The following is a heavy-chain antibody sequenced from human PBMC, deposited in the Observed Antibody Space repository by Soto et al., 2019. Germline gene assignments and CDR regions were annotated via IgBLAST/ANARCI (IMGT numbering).Heavy chain of an antibody. D-gene: IGHD4-17*01. CDR3: ARGQYGDYVDWYFDL. V-gene: IGHV4-59*01. CDR2: IYYSGST. CDR1: GGSISSYY. J-gene: IGHJ2*01. Sequence: QVQLQESGPGLVKPSETLSLTCTVSGGSISSYYWSWIRQPPGKGLEWIGYIYYSGSTNYNPSLKSRVTISVDTSKNQFSLKLSSVTAADTAVYYCARGQYGDYVDWYFDLWGRGTLVTVSS.